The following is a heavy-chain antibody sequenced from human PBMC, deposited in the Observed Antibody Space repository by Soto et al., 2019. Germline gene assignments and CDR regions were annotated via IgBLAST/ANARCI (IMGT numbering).Heavy chain of an antibody. V-gene: IGHV4-30-4*01. D-gene: IGHD3-22*01. CDR1: GGSISSGDYY. Sequence: QVQLQESGPGLVKPSQTLSLTCTVSGGSISSGDYYWSWIRQPPGKGLEWIGYIYYSGSTYYNPSLKSRVTISVDTSKNQFSLKLSSVTAADTAVYYCARVRWYYDSSGEGDDAAFDIWGQGTMVTVSS. J-gene: IGHJ3*02. CDR3: ARVRWYYDSSGEGDDAAFDI. CDR2: IYYSGST.